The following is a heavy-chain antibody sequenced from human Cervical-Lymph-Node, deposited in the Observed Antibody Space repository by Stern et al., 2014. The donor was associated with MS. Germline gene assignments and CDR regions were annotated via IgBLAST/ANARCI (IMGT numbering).Heavy chain of an antibody. CDR2: ISSSSGYI. J-gene: IGHJ3*02. CDR1: GFTFSSYS. D-gene: IGHD6-13*01. Sequence: VQLVESGGGLVKPGGSLRLSCAASGFTFSSYSMNWVRQAPGKGLEWVSSISSSSGYIYYADSVKGRFTISRDNAKNSLYLQMNSLRAEDTAVYYCARDITSSSSWYGDDAFDIWGQGTMVTVSS. V-gene: IGHV3-21*01. CDR3: ARDITSSSSWYGDDAFDI.